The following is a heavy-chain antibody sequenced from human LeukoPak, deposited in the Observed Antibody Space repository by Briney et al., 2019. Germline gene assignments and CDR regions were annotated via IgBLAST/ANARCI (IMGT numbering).Heavy chain of an antibody. V-gene: IGHV3-30-3*01. J-gene: IGHJ4*02. Sequence: GGSLRLSCAASGFTFISYAIRSVRQAPGKWLEWVAVISYDGSDKYYADSVKGPFRISRDNSKNTLYLQMNSLRAEDTAVYYCARSRDGYNYAFDYWGQGTLVTVSS. CDR3: ARSRDGYNYAFDY. D-gene: IGHD5-24*01. CDR2: ISYDGSDK. CDR1: GFTFISYA.